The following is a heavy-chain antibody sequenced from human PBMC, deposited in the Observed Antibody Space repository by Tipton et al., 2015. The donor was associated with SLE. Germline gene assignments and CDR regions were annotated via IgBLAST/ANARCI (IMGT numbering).Heavy chain of an antibody. CDR3: ARGSSGYYSYYYYYMDV. V-gene: IGHV4-59*01. D-gene: IGHD3-3*01. J-gene: IGHJ6*03. CDR2: IYYSGST. CDR1: GGSISSYY. Sequence: TLSLTCTVSGGSISSYYWSWIRQPPGKGLGWIGYIYYSGSTNYNPSFKSRVTISVDTSKNQFSLKLSSVTAADTAVYYCARGSSGYYSYYYYYMDVWGKGTPVTVSS.